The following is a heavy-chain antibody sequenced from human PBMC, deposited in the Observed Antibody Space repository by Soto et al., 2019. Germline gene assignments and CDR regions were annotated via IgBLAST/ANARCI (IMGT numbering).Heavy chain of an antibody. CDR1: GFTFSSYA. V-gene: IGHV3-23*01. CDR2: ISGSGGST. D-gene: IGHD1-26*01. J-gene: IGHJ6*02. CDR3: AKDSYSGSYSPYYYGMDV. Sequence: GGSLRLSCAASGFTFSSYAMSWVRQAPGKGLEWVSAISGSGGSTYYADSVKGRFTISRDNSKNTLYLQMNSLRAEDTAVYYCAKDSYSGSYSPYYYGMDVWGQGPTVTVSS.